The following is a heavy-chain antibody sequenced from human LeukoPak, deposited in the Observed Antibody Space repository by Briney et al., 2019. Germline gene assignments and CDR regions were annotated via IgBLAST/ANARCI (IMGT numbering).Heavy chain of an antibody. Sequence: ATVKVSCKASGYTFTSYGISWVRQAPGQGLEWMGWISAYNGNTNYAQKLQGRVTMTTDTSTSTAYMELRSLRSDDTAVYYCARDRSGFTVTTAPFYFDYWGQGTLVTVSS. CDR1: GYTFTSYG. V-gene: IGHV1-18*01. J-gene: IGHJ4*02. CDR2: ISAYNGNT. CDR3: ARDRSGFTVTTAPFYFDY. D-gene: IGHD4-17*01.